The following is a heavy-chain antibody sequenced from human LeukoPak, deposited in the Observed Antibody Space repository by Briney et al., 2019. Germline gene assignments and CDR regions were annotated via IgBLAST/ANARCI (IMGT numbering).Heavy chain of an antibody. V-gene: IGHV4-61*02. CDR1: GGSISSGSYY. J-gene: IGHJ6*03. D-gene: IGHD2-21*01. CDR2: IYTSGST. Sequence: SQTLSLTCNVSGGSISSGSYYWSWIRQPAGKGLEWIGRIYTSGSTNYNPSLESRVTMSVDTSKNHFSLKLTSVTAADTGVYFCARGDYYYYYMDVWGKGTTVTVSS. CDR3: ARGDYYYYYMDV.